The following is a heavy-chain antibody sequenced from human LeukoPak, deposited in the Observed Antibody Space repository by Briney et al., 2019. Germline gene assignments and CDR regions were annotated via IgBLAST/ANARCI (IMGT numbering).Heavy chain of an antibody. CDR3: AGSLAYCGGDCRLGDY. D-gene: IGHD2-21*02. Sequence: GGSLRLSCAASGFTFSSYWMSWVRQAPGKGLEWVANIKEDGNEKYYVDSVKGRFTISRDNAKSSLYLQMNSLRAEDTAVYYCAGSLAYCGGDCRLGDYWGQGTLVTVSS. CDR1: GFTFSSYW. J-gene: IGHJ4*02. V-gene: IGHV3-7*01. CDR2: IKEDGNEK.